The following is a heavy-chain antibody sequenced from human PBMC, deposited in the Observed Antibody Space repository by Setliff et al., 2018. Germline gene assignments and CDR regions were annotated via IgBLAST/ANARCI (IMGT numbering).Heavy chain of an antibody. D-gene: IGHD5-12*01. CDR2: VYYSGYT. Sequence: PSETLSLTCNVSGGSVSSTSHYWGWIRQPPGKGMEWIGSVYYSGYTYYNPSLQSRVTISVDTSKNQFSLKLTSMTAADTAVYYCARDQWVRSPPLYFSYSMDVWGQGTTVTAP. J-gene: IGHJ6*02. CDR3: ARDQWVRSPPLYFSYSMDV. CDR1: GGSVSSTSHY. V-gene: IGHV4-39*07.